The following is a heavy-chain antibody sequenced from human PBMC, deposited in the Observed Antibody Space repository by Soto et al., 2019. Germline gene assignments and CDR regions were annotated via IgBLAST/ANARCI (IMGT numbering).Heavy chain of an antibody. V-gene: IGHV1-24*01. D-gene: IGHD3-22*01. J-gene: IGHJ6*02. CDR1: GYTPTELS. Sequence: ASVKVSCKVSGYTPTELSMHWVRQAPGKGLEWMGGFDPEDGETIYAQKFQGRVTMTEDTSTDTAYMELSSLRSEDTAVYYCATGGIYYDSSGYHYYYYGMDVWGQGTTVTVSS. CDR3: ATGGIYYDSSGYHYYYYGMDV. CDR2: FDPEDGET.